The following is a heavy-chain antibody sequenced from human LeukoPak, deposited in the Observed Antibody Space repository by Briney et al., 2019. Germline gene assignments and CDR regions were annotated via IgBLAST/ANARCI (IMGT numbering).Heavy chain of an antibody. D-gene: IGHD1-26*01. CDR2: IKQDGSEK. CDR1: GFTFTTYW. CDR3: ARDHRGSYYMYYFDY. Sequence: GESLRLSCEASGFTFTTYWLGWVRQPPGKGLEWVANIKQDGSEKYYVDSVKGRFTISRDNAKNSLYLQMNSLRAEDTAVYYCARDHRGSYYMYYFDYWGQGTLVTVSS. V-gene: IGHV3-7*01. J-gene: IGHJ4*02.